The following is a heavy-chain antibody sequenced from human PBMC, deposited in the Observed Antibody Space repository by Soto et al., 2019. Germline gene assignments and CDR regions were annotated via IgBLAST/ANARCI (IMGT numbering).Heavy chain of an antibody. CDR1: GYTLTELS. Sequence: ALVKVSCKVSGYTLTELSMHWVRQAPGKGLEWMGGFDPEDGETIYAQKFQGRVTMTEDTSTDTAYMELSSLRSEDTAVYYCATAPMTTRAFDIWGQGTMVTVSS. J-gene: IGHJ3*02. D-gene: IGHD4-17*01. V-gene: IGHV1-24*01. CDR2: FDPEDGET. CDR3: ATAPMTTRAFDI.